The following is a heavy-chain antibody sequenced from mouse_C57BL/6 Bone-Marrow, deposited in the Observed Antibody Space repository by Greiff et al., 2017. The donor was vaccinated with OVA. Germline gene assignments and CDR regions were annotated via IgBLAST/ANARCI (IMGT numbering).Heavy chain of an antibody. J-gene: IGHJ1*03. CDR2: IYPRSGNT. CDR1: GYTFTSYG. D-gene: IGHD2-2*01. CDR3: ARFGYLWYFDV. Sequence: QVQLKQSGAELARPGASVKLSCKASGYTFTSYGISWVKQRTGQGLEWIGEIYPRSGNTYYNEKFKGKATLTADKSSSTAYMELRSLTSEDSAVYFCARFGYLWYFDVWGTGTTVTVSS. V-gene: IGHV1-81*01.